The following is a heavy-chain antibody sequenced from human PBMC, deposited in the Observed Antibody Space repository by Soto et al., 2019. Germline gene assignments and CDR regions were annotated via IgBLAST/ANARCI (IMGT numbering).Heavy chain of an antibody. CDR2: ISSSSSTI. Sequence: EVQLVESGGGLVQPGGSLRLSCAASGFTFSSYSMNWVRQAPGKGLEWGSYISSSSSTIYYADSVKGRFTISRDNAKNSLYLQMNSLRAEDTAVYYCAREMAALNYFDYWGQGTLVTVSS. D-gene: IGHD2-15*01. V-gene: IGHV3-48*01. CDR1: GFTFSSYS. J-gene: IGHJ4*02. CDR3: AREMAALNYFDY.